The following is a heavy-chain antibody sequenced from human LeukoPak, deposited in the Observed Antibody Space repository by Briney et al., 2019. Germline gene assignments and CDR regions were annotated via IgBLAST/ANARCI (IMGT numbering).Heavy chain of an antibody. CDR2: IYSSGST. J-gene: IGHJ6*03. CDR3: ARESQTVDYFYHMDV. V-gene: IGHV4-4*07. CDR1: GASTRTYY. D-gene: IGHD1-1*01. Sequence: KPSETLSLTCTVSGASTRTYYWGWIRQPAGKQLEWIGRIYSSGSTDYNSSLRSRVTMSLDTSKNQFSLRLSSVTAADTAVYYCARESQTVDYFYHMDVRGKGTTVTVSS.